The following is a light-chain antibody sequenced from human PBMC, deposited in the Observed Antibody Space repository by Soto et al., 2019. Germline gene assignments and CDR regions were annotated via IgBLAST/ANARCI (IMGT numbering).Light chain of an antibody. CDR2: EVS. CDR1: SSDVGSYNL. J-gene: IGLJ2*01. Sequence: QSVLTQPASVSGSPGQSITISCTGTSSDVGSYNLVSWYQQHPGKAPKLMIYEVSKRPSGVSNRFSGSQSGNTPSLTISGVQSEDEADYYCCSYAGSSTFVFGGGTQLTVL. CDR3: CSYAGSSTFV. V-gene: IGLV2-23*02.